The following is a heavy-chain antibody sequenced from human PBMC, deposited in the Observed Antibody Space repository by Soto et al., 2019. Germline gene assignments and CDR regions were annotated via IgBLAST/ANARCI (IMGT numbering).Heavy chain of an antibody. V-gene: IGHV3-23*01. Sequence: PGGSLRLSCAASGFTFSSYAMSWVRQAPGRGLEWVSAISGSGGSTYYADSVKGRFTISRDNSKNTLYLQMNSLRAEDTAVYYCAKTPSSSWASRTTYFDYWGQGTLVTVSS. CDR3: AKTPSSSWASRTTYFDY. CDR1: GFTFSSYA. J-gene: IGHJ4*02. CDR2: ISGSGGST. D-gene: IGHD6-13*01.